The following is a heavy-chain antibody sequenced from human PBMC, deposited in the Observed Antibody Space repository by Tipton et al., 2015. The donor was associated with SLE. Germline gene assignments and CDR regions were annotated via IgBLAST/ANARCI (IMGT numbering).Heavy chain of an antibody. Sequence: TLSLTCAVSGGSISSGGYSWSWIRQPPGKGLEWIGYIYHSGSTFYNPSLKSRVTISVDTSRNQFSLKLSSVTAADTAVYYCASGGSGRYFYWGQGTLVTVSS. CDR2: IYHSGST. J-gene: IGHJ4*02. CDR3: ASGGSGRYFY. CDR1: GGSISSGGYS. V-gene: IGHV4-30-2*01. D-gene: IGHD6-19*01.